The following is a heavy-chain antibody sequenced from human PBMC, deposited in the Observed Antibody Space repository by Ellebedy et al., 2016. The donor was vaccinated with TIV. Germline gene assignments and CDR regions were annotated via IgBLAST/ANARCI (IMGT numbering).Heavy chain of an antibody. J-gene: IGHJ3*02. D-gene: IGHD5/OR15-5a*01. Sequence: GGSLRLSCTASGFTVSSDYMSWVRQAPGKGLEWVSVSHRDGDTNYADSVKGRFIVSRDKSRNTLYIQMTGLSVEDTAVYYCAKETFNDVDLKVWGVLDIWGQGTMVTVSS. CDR3: AKETFNDVDLKVWGVLDI. CDR2: SHRDGDT. CDR1: GFTVSSDY. V-gene: IGHV3-66*01.